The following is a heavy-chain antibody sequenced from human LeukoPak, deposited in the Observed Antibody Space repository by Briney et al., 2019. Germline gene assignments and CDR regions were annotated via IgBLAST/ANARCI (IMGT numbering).Heavy chain of an antibody. J-gene: IGHJ6*02. V-gene: IGHV3-15*01. CDR3: STLTYYDYSYYTMDV. Sequence: VGSLRLSCAASGFTFSNAWMSWVRQAPGKGLEWVGRIKSKTDGGTTDYAAVVKGRFTISIDESTNTLYLQMNTLKTEDTAVYYCSTLTYYDYSYYTMDVWGQGTTVTVSS. D-gene: IGHD3-22*01. CDR2: IKSKTDGGTT. CDR1: GFTFSNAW.